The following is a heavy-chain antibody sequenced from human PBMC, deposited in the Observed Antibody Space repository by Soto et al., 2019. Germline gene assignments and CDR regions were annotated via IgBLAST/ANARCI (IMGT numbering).Heavy chain of an antibody. CDR3: ARQGYDILTGPDAFDI. V-gene: IGHV5-51*01. CDR1: GYSFTSYW. CDR2: IYPGDSDT. Sequence: GESLKISCKGSGYSFTSYWIGWVRQMPGKGLEWMGIIYPGDSDTRYSPSFQGQVTISADKSISTAYLQWSSLKASDTAMYYCARQGYDILTGPDAFDIWGQGTMVTVS. J-gene: IGHJ3*02. D-gene: IGHD3-9*01.